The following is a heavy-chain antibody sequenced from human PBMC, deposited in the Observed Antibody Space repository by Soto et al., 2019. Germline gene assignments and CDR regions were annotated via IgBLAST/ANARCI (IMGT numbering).Heavy chain of an antibody. CDR2: IFHRGST. Sequence: QVQLQESGPGLVKPSETLSLTCTVSGASISSYYWSWIRQPPGKGLEWVGFIFHRGSTNCNPSLTSLVTFSVDTSKNQFSLKLSSVPAADTAVFYFASDQNGSPHFDYWGQGILITVSS. J-gene: IGHJ4*02. D-gene: IGHD1-26*01. V-gene: IGHV4-59*01. CDR3: ASDQNGSPHFDY. CDR1: GASISSYY.